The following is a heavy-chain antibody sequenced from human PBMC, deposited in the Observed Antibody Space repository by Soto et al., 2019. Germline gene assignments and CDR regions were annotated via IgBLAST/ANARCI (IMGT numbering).Heavy chain of an antibody. D-gene: IGHD2-2*02. CDR3: ARGGVGRYCSSTSCYTWVFDY. CDR2: INSDGSST. CDR1: GFTFSSYW. Sequence: EVQLVESGGGLVQPGGSLRLSCAASGFTFSSYWMHWGRQAPGKGLVWVSRINSDGSSTSYADSVKGRFTISRDNAKNTLYLQMHRLRAEDTAVYYCARGGVGRYCSSTSCYTWVFDYWGKGTLVTVSS. V-gene: IGHV3-74*01. J-gene: IGHJ4*02.